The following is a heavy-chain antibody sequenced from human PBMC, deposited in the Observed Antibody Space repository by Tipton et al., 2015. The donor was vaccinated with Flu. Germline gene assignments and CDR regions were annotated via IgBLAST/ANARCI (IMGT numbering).Heavy chain of an antibody. V-gene: IGHV4-34*01. J-gene: IGHJ3*02. CDR2: INHSGST. CDR1: GGSFSGYY. D-gene: IGHD6-13*01. CDR3: ASQYSSSWYAAFDI. Sequence: LRLSCAVYGGSFSGYYWSWIRQPPGKGLEWIGEINHSGSTNYNPSLKSRVTIPVDTSKNQFSLKLSSVTAADTAVYYCASQYSSSWYAAFDIWGQGTMVTVSS.